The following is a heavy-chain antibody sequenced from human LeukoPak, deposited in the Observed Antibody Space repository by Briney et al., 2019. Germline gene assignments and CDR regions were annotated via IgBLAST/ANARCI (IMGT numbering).Heavy chain of an antibody. CDR2: IKQDGSEK. D-gene: IGHD3/OR15-3a*01. CDR1: GFSFSSYW. V-gene: IGHV3-7*01. Sequence: GGSLRLSCAASGFSFSSYWMNWVRQAPGKGLEWVANIKQDGSEKYYVDSVKGRFTISRDNAKNSLYLQMNSLRAEDTAVYYCAKRGTGHKLDYWGQGTLVTVSS. CDR3: AKRGTGHKLDY. J-gene: IGHJ4*02.